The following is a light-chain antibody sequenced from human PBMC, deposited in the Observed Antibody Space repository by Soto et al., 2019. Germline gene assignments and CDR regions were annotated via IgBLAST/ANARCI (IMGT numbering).Light chain of an antibody. Sequence: DIQMTQSPSSVSASVGDRVTITCRASQDISAWLAWYQQKPGTAPKLLIYAASTLQSGVPSRFSGRGSGTQFTLTINSLQPEDFATYYCQQANKYPITFGQGTRLEIK. J-gene: IGKJ5*01. CDR2: AAS. CDR3: QQANKYPIT. CDR1: QDISAW. V-gene: IGKV1-12*02.